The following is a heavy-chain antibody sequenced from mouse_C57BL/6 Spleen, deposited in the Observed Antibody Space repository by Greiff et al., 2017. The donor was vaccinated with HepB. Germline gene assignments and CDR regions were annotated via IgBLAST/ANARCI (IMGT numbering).Heavy chain of an antibody. CDR1: AYTFTSYG. CDR2: IYTRSGNT. J-gene: IGHJ1*03. D-gene: IGHD1-1*01. CDR3: ARVHYGYWYFDG. V-gene: IGHV1-81*01. Sequence: LQESGAELARPGASVMLSCPASAYTFTSYGISWLKQRTGQGLEWIGEIYTRSGNTYYNEKFKGKDTMTADKSSSTAYMELRSLTSEDSAVYFCARVHYGYWYFDGWGTGTTVTVSS.